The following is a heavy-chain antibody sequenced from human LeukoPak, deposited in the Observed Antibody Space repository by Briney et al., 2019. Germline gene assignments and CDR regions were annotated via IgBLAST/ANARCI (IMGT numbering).Heavy chain of an antibody. D-gene: IGHD2-15*01. CDR1: GGSISSYY. CDR2: IYYSGST. V-gene: IGHV4-59*01. Sequence: SETLSLTCTVSGGSISSYYWSWIRQPPGKGLEWIGYIYYSGSTNYNPSLKSRVTISVDTSKNQFSLKLSSVTAADTAVYYCARENCSGGSCSAFDYWGQGTLVTVPS. CDR3: ARENCSGGSCSAFDY. J-gene: IGHJ4*02.